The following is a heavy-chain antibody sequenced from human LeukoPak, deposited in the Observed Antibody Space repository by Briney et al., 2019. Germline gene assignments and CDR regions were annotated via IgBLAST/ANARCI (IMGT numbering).Heavy chain of an antibody. V-gene: IGHV1-69*13. D-gene: IGHD3-3*01. J-gene: IGHJ5*02. CDR1: GGTFSSYA. CDR3: ARGHPGLLRFLEWSQSWFDP. Sequence: ASVKVSCKASGGTFSSYAISWVRQAPGQGLEWMGGIIPIFGTANYAQKFQGRVTITADESTSTAYMELSSLRSEDTAVYYCARGHPGLLRFLEWSQSWFDPWGQGTLVTVSS. CDR2: IIPIFGTA.